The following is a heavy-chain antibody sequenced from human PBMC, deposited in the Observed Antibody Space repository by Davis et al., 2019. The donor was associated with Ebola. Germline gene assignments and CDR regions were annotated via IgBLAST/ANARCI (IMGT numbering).Heavy chain of an antibody. CDR2: IYYSGRT. Sequence: SETLFLTCSVSGGSISSGTYYRGWVRQPPGKGLECIGYIYYSGRTYYNPSLKSRVTISVDKSKNQFSLKLRSVTAADTAVYFCARLSGLFSSSSGALYFDLWGRGTLVSVSS. D-gene: IGHD6-6*01. CDR1: GGSISSGTYY. J-gene: IGHJ2*01. V-gene: IGHV4-61*05. CDR3: ARLSGLFSSSSGALYFDL.